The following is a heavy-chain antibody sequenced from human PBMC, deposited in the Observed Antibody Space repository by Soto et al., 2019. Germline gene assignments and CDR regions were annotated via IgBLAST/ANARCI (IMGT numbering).Heavy chain of an antibody. V-gene: IGHV1-69*04. Sequence: SVKVSCKASGGTFSSYTISWVRQAPGQGLEWMGRINPILGIANYAQKFQGRVTITADKSTSTAYMELSSLRSEDTAVYYCARDVTRGYSFVGGTPNWFDPWGQGTLVTVSS. J-gene: IGHJ5*02. CDR3: ARDVTRGYSFVGGTPNWFDP. CDR1: GGTFSSYT. CDR2: INPILGIA. D-gene: IGHD5-18*01.